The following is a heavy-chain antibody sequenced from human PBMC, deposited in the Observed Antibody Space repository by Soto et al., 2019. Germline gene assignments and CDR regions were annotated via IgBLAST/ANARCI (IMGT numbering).Heavy chain of an antibody. CDR2: ISAYNGNT. J-gene: IGHJ5*02. CDR3: ARGWVAAAGTYNWFDP. Sequence: GASVKVSFKASGYTFTSYGISWLRQAPGQGLEWMGWISAYNGNTNYAQKLQGRVTMTTDTSTSTAYMELRSLRSDDTAVYYCARGWVAAAGTYNWFDPWGQGTLVTVSS. D-gene: IGHD6-13*01. CDR1: GYTFTSYG. V-gene: IGHV1-18*01.